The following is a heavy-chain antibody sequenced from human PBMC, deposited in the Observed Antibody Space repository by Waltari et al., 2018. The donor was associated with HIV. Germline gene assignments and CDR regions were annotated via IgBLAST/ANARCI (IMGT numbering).Heavy chain of an antibody. Sequence: QVQLVESGGGVVQPGRSLRLYCAASGFTFSNYAIHWVRQAPGKGLEWVAVISYDGSNKYYADSVKGRFTISRDNSKNTLYLQMNRLRAEDAAVYYCARDARWPFNYFDYWGQGTLVTVSS. D-gene: IGHD2-15*01. J-gene: IGHJ4*02. V-gene: IGHV3-30*01. CDR2: ISYDGSNK. CDR1: GFTFSNYA. CDR3: ARDARWPFNYFDY.